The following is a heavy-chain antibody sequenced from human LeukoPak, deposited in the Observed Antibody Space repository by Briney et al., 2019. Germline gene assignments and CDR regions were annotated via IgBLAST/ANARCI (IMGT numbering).Heavy chain of an antibody. Sequence: SETLSLTCTVSGGSISSYYCSWIRQSPGKGLEWIGDIYYSGSTKYNPSLKGRLTISRDTSKNQFSLNLSSVTAADTAMYFCARSNDVGATSDYFDYWGQGTLVTVSS. CDR1: GGSISSYY. CDR2: IYYSGST. V-gene: IGHV4-59*08. J-gene: IGHJ4*02. D-gene: IGHD1-26*01. CDR3: ARSNDVGATSDYFDY.